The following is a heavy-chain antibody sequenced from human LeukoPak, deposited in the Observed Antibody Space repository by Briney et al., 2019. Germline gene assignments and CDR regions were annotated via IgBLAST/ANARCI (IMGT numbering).Heavy chain of an antibody. D-gene: IGHD5-24*01. CDR2: ISGSGGST. Sequence: PGGSLRLSCAASGFTFSSYAMRWVRQAPGKGLEWVSSISGSGGSTYYADSVKGRFTISRDNSKNTLYLQMNSLRAEDTAVYYCAKEAGRWLQFPHFDYWGQGTLVTVSS. CDR3: AKEAGRWLQFPHFDY. V-gene: IGHV3-23*01. CDR1: GFTFSSYA. J-gene: IGHJ4*02.